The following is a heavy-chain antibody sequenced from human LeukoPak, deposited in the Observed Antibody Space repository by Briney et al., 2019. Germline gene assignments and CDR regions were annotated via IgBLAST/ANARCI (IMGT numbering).Heavy chain of an antibody. D-gene: IGHD2-2*01. V-gene: IGHV4-34*01. CDR2: INHSGST. CDR3: ARVTYCSSTSGYSRGRPNYFDY. J-gene: IGHJ4*02. CDR1: GGSFSGYY. Sequence: SETLSLTCAVYGGSFSGYYWSWIRQPPGKGLEWIGEINHSGSTNYNPSLKSRVTISVDTSKNQFSLKLSSVTAADTAVYYCARVTYCSSTSGYSRGRPNYFDYWGQGTLVTVSS.